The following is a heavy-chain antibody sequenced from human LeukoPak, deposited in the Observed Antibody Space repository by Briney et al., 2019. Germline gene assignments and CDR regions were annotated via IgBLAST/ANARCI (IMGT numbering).Heavy chain of an antibody. CDR2: IKSNADGGTP. CDR1: GFSFMNAW. J-gene: IGHJ4*02. CDR3: TTFYHEYSPY. D-gene: IGHD2/OR15-2a*01. Sequence: GGSLRLSCAASGFSFMNAWMIWVRQAPGKGLEWVGRIKSNADGGTPDYAAPARGRFTISRDDSKNTLYLQMNSLKTEDTAVYYCTTFYHEYSPYWGRGTLVTVSS. V-gene: IGHV3-15*01.